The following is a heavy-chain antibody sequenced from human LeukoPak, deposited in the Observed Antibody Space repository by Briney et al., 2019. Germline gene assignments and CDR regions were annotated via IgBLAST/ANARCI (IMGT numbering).Heavy chain of an antibody. D-gene: IGHD2-2*01. CDR3: AKAIGYCSSISCSPFDY. J-gene: IGHJ4*02. V-gene: IGHV3-23*01. CDR1: GFTFNSYD. Sequence: GGSLRLSCAASGFTFNSYDMSWVRQAPGKGLEWVAAISGGGGTTYYADSVKGRFTISRDNSKNTLYLQMNSLRAEDTAVYYCAKAIGYCSSISCSPFDYWGQGTLVTVSS. CDR2: ISGGGGTT.